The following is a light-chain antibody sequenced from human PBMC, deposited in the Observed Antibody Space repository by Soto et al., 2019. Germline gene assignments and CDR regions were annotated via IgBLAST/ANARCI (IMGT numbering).Light chain of an antibody. V-gene: IGKV3D-15*01. CDR3: QQYNQRPPWT. CDR1: QSVDNSH. J-gene: IGKJ1*01. CDR2: GAS. Sequence: ETVLTQSPGTLYFSPGERATLSCRASQSVDNSHVAWYQQKPGQAPRLLIYGASTRATGIPARFSGSGSGTEFTLTISSLQSEDFAVYYCQQYNQRPPWTFGQGTKVDIK.